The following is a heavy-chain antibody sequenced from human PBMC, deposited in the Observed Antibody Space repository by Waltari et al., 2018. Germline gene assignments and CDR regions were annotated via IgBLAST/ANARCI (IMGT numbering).Heavy chain of an antibody. Sequence: VQLQESGPSLLKPSENLSLISTVCGGSISGFYWGWVRQPPGKGLDWIGYIYYTGSTNFNPSLKSRVTMSVDTSKNQFSLKLSSVTAADTAFYYCARGGGGDWEWFDPWGQGTLVTVSS. CDR1: GGSISGFY. V-gene: IGHV4-59*01. J-gene: IGHJ5*02. CDR3: ARGGGGDWEWFDP. CDR2: IYYTGST. D-gene: IGHD2-21*02.